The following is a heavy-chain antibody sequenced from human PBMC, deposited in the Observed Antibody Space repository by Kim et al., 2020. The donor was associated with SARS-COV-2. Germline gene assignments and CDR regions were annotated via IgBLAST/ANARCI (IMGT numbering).Heavy chain of an antibody. CDR1: GFTFSNAW. V-gene: IGHV3-15*01. J-gene: IGHJ6*02. CDR2: IKSKTDGGTT. CDR3: TTDPCILTGCGPYYYYYGMDV. Sequence: GGSLRLSCAASGFTFSNAWMSWVRQAPGKGLEWVGRIKSKTDGGTTDYAAPVKGRFTISRDDSKNTLYLQMNSLKTEDTAVYYCTTDPCILTGCGPYYYYYGMDVWGQGTTVTVSS. D-gene: IGHD3-9*01.